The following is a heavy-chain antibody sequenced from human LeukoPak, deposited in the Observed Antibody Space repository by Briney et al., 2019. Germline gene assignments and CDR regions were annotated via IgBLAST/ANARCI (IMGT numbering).Heavy chain of an antibody. CDR3: ADGVNSFVP. CDR1: GFTFSSYW. CDR2: IKQGGSEK. V-gene: IGHV3-7*01. Sequence: GGSLRLSCAASGFTFSSYWMSWVRQAPGKGLEWVANIKQGGSEKYSVHSVKGRFTISRDNAKNSLYLQMSSRRAQDTAVYYWADGVNSFVPWGHGNLGTVSS. D-gene: IGHD5-18*01. J-gene: IGHJ5*02.